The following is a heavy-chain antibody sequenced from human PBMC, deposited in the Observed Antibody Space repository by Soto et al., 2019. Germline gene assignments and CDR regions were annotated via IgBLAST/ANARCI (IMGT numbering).Heavy chain of an antibody. CDR1: GGSFSGYY. CDR3: AREGGRGEGYNAVDY. D-gene: IGHD2-2*02. Sequence: SETLSLTCAVYGGSFSGYYWSWIRQPPGKGLEWIGELNDRGGTNYNASLKSRVRISADASKNQFSLKLTFVTPADTAVYYCAREGGRGEGYNAVDYWGQGTLVTVSS. CDR2: LNDRGGT. V-gene: IGHV4-34*01. J-gene: IGHJ4*02.